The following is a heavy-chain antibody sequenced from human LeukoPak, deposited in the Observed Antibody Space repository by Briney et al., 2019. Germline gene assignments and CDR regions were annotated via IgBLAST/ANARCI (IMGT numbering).Heavy chain of an antibody. CDR3: ARDFARTGDYHHFDY. J-gene: IGHJ4*02. V-gene: IGHV3-33*01. CDR1: GFSFSSYG. Sequence: PGGSLRLSCAASGFSFSSYGMHRVRQAPGKGLEWVAVIWYDGSKKYYADSVKGRFIISRDNSRNTLYLQMNSLRVEDTTVYYCARDFARTGDYHHFDYWGQGTLVTVSS. CDR2: IWYDGSKK. D-gene: IGHD7-27*01.